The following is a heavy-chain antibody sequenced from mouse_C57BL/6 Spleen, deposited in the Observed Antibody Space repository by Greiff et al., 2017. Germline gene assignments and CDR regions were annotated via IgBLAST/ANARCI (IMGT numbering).Heavy chain of an antibody. CDR2: IYPRSGNT. V-gene: IGHV1-81*01. D-gene: IGHD2-3*01. CDR1: GYTFTSYG. CDR3: ARLYDGYLYAMDD. J-gene: IGHJ4*01. Sequence: QVQLKQSGAELARPGASVKLSCKASGYTFTSYGISWVKQRPGQGLEWIGEIYPRSGNTYYNEKFKGKATLTADKSSSTAYMELRSLTSEDSAVYFCARLYDGYLYAMDDWGQGTSVTVSS.